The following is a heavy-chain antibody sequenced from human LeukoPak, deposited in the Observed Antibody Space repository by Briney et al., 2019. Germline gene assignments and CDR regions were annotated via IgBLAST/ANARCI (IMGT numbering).Heavy chain of an antibody. CDR2: ISGSGGDS. Sequence: PGGSLRLSCAASGFIFNNYALSWVRQAPGKGLEWVSAISGSGGDSYYADSVKGGFTISRDNSKNTLYLQMNSLRAEDTAVYYCARYLSAGYNSNWYDYWGQETRVTVST. D-gene: IGHD6-13*01. V-gene: IGHV3-23*01. CDR3: ARYLSAGYNSNWYDY. CDR1: GFIFNNYA. J-gene: IGHJ5*01.